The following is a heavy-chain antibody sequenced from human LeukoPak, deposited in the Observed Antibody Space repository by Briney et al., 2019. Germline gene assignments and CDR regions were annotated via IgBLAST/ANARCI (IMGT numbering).Heavy chain of an antibody. J-gene: IGHJ4*02. Sequence: GGSLRLSCAASGFTFSSYGMHWVRQAPGKGLEWVAVIWYDESNKYYADSVKGRFTISRDNSKNTLYLQMNSLRAEDTAVYYCARDRRDRSDWYRVTTYYFDSWGQGTLVTVSS. CDR2: IWYDESNK. V-gene: IGHV3-33*01. D-gene: IGHD6-13*01. CDR1: GFTFSSYG. CDR3: ARDRRDRSDWYRVTTYYFDS.